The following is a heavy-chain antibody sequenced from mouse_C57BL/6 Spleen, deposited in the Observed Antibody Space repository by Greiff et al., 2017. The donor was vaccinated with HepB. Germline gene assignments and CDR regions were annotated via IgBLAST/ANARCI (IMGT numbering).Heavy chain of an antibody. J-gene: IGHJ3*01. D-gene: IGHD1-1*01. Sequence: EVHLVESGGGLVKPGGSLKLSCAASGFTFSDYGMHWVRQAPEKGLEWVAYISSGSSTIYYADTVKGRFTISRDNAKNTLFLQMTSLRSEDTAMYYCARRYYYGSSYVGWFAYWGQGTLVTVSA. CDR2: ISSGSSTI. V-gene: IGHV5-17*01. CDR3: ARRYYYGSSYVGWFAY. CDR1: GFTFSDYG.